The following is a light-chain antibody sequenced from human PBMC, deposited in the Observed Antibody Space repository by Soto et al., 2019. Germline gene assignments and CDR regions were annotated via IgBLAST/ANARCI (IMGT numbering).Light chain of an antibody. CDR2: EVS. CDR3: CSYAGSYTFV. CDR1: STDFVGYNR. J-gene: IGLJ1*01. V-gene: IGLV2-18*02. Sequence: QSALTQPPSVSGSPGQSVTISCTGTSTDFVGYNRVSWYQQPPGTAPKLMIYEVSKRLSGAPDRFSGSKSGNTASLTISGLQADDEADYYCCSYAGSYTFVFGSGTKVNVL.